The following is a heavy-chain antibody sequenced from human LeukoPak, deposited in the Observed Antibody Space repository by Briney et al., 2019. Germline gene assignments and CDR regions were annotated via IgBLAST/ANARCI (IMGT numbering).Heavy chain of an antibody. CDR2: IYYSGST. V-gene: IGHV4-59*08. J-gene: IGHJ5*02. Sequence: PSETLSLTCTVSGGSISSYYWSWIRQPPGKGPEWIGYIYYSGSTNYNPSLKSRVTISVDTSKNQFSLKLNSVTAADTAVYYCARRVGSEGSGYNWFDPWGQGTLVTVSS. CDR1: GGSISSYY. CDR3: ARRVGSEGSGYNWFDP. D-gene: IGHD3-10*01.